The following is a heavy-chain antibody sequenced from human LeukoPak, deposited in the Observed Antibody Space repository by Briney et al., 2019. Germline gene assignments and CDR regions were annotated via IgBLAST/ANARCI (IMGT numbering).Heavy chain of an antibody. D-gene: IGHD4-23*01. Sequence: KTSETLSLTCTVSGGSISSYYWSWIRQPPGKGLEWIGYIYYSGSTNYNPSLKSRVTISVDTSKNQFSLKLSSVTAADTAVYYCARRIRGGNSAYYFDYWGQGTLVTVSS. J-gene: IGHJ4*02. CDR3: ARRIRGGNSAYYFDY. V-gene: IGHV4-59*08. CDR2: IYYSGST. CDR1: GGSISSYY.